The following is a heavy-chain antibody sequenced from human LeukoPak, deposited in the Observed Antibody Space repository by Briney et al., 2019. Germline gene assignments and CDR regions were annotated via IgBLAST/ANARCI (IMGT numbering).Heavy chain of an antibody. Sequence: PGGSLRLSCAASGFTFTTYAIHWVRQAPGKGLEWVAVMSYDGRNKYYADSVKGRFTISGDNSKNTLYLQMNSLRAEDTAVYYCARDGDSAIRGVNFDYWGQGTLVTVSS. J-gene: IGHJ4*02. CDR3: ARDGDSAIRGVNFDY. CDR2: MSYDGRNK. D-gene: IGHD3-10*01. CDR1: GFTFTTYA. V-gene: IGHV3-30*04.